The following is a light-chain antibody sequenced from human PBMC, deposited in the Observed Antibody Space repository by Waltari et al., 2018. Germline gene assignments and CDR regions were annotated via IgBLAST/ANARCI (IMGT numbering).Light chain of an antibody. CDR1: QSISSY. V-gene: IGKV1-39*01. CDR2: AAS. CDR3: QQSYSTPLT. Sequence: DIQMTQSPSSLSASVGDRVTITGRASQSISSYLNWYQQKPGKAPKRLISAASSLQSGVPSRFSGSGSGTDFTLTISSLQPEDFATYYCQQSYSTPLTFGGGTKVEIK. J-gene: IGKJ4*01.